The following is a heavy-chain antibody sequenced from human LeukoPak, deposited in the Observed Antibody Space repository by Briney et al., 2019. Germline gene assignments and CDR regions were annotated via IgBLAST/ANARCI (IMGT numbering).Heavy chain of an antibody. D-gene: IGHD6-13*01. CDR2: ISGSGGST. J-gene: IGHJ4*02. Sequence: GGSLRLSCAASGFTFSSYAMSWVRQAPGKGLEWVSAISGSGGSTYYADSVKGRFTISRDNSKNTLYLQMNSLRAEDTAVYYCAKDRGSSSWYERGAFDYWGQGTLVTVSS. CDR3: AKDRGSSSWYERGAFDY. CDR1: GFTFSSYA. V-gene: IGHV3-23*01.